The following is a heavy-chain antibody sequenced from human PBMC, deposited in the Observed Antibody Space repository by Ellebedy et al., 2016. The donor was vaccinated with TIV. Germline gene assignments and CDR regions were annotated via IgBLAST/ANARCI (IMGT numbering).Heavy chain of an antibody. CDR3: AKDSGRRLWYFDY. Sequence: GGSLRLSXAASGFTFDDYAMHWVRQAPGKGLEWVSGISWNSGSIGYADSVKGRFTISRDNAKNSLYLQMNSLRAEDTALYYCAKDSGRRLWYFDYWGQGTLVTVSS. CDR2: ISWNSGSI. V-gene: IGHV3-9*01. D-gene: IGHD1-1*01. CDR1: GFTFDDYA. J-gene: IGHJ4*02.